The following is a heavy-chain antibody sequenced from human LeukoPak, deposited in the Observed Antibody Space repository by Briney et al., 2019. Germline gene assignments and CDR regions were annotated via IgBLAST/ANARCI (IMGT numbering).Heavy chain of an antibody. CDR2: ILPIVNTA. V-gene: IGHV1-69*13. CDR3: ARLTIGDYGDRESGFDY. Sequence: GASVKVSCKASGYTLSGYYMHWVRQAPGQGLEWMGGILPIVNTADYAQKFQGRVTITADESTSTAYMDLSSLRSEDTAVYYCARLTIGDYGDRESGFDYWGQGTLVTVSS. D-gene: IGHD4-17*01. J-gene: IGHJ4*02. CDR1: GYTLSGYY.